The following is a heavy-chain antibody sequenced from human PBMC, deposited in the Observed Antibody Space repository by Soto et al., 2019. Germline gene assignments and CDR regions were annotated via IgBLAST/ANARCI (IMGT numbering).Heavy chain of an antibody. CDR1: GFTFSSYA. V-gene: IGHV3-23*01. CDR2: ISGSGGST. J-gene: IGHJ5*02. CDR3: ANGGVIVPLKLKENWFDP. Sequence: PGGSLRLSCAASGFTFSSYAMSWVRQAPWKGLEWVSAISGSGGSTYYADSVKGRFTISRDNSKNTLYLQMNSLRAEDTAVYYCANGGVIVPLKLKENWFDPWGQGTLVTVSS. D-gene: IGHD3-16*02.